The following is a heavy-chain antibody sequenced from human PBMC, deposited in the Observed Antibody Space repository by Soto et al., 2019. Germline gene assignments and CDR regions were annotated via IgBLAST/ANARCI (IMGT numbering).Heavy chain of an antibody. J-gene: IGHJ6*02. D-gene: IGHD6-13*01. CDR1: GFTFSSYA. CDR2: ISYDGSNK. Sequence: GGSLRLSCAASGFTFSSYAMHWVRQAPGKGLEWVAVISYDGSNKYYADSVKGRFTISRDNSKNTLYLQMNSLRAEDTAVYYCARDFGSPNPEDAAAGPYYYYGMDVWGQGTTVTVSS. V-gene: IGHV3-30-3*01. CDR3: ARDFGSPNPEDAAAGPYYYYGMDV.